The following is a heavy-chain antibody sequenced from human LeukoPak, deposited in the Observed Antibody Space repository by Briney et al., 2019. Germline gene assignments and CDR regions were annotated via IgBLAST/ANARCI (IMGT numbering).Heavy chain of an antibody. Sequence: KPSETLSLTCTVSGGSIRSYYWGWIRQPPGKGLEWIGSISYSGNIYYNPSLKSRVTISVDTSKNQFSLKLSSVTAADTAVYYCARQRRLELPDYWGQGTLVTVSS. CDR1: GGSIRSYY. V-gene: IGHV4-39*01. J-gene: IGHJ4*02. CDR2: ISYSGNI. D-gene: IGHD3-16*01. CDR3: ARQRRLELPDY.